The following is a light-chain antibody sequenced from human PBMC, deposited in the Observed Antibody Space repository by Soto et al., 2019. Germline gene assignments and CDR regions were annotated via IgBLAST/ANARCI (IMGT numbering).Light chain of an antibody. CDR3: SSYTSSSTQNYV. J-gene: IGLJ1*01. CDR1: SSDVGGYNY. Sequence: QSVLTQPPSVSGSPGQSITISCTGTSSDVGGYNYVSWYQQHPGKAPKLMIYEVSNRPSGVSNRFSGSKSGNTASLTISGLQAEDEADYYCSSYTSSSTQNYVFAT. V-gene: IGLV2-14*01. CDR2: EVS.